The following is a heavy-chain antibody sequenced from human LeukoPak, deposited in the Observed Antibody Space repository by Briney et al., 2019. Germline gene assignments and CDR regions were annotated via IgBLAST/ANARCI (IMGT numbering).Heavy chain of an antibody. V-gene: IGHV4-34*01. CDR2: INHSGST. D-gene: IGHD3-10*01. CDR1: GGSFSGYY. Sequence: PSETLSLTCAVYGGSFSGYYWSWIRQPPGEGLEWIGEINHSGSTNYIPPLKSRVTISVDTSKNQFSLKLSSVTAADTAVYYCARGNYYGSGTLGAFDIWGQGTMVTVSS. J-gene: IGHJ3*02. CDR3: ARGNYYGSGTLGAFDI.